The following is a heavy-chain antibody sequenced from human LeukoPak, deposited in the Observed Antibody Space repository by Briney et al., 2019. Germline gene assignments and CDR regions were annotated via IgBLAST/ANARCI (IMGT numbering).Heavy chain of an antibody. V-gene: IGHV4-38-2*02. CDR1: GYSILSGYY. CDR2: IYHSGST. Sequence: SETLSLTCTVSGYSILSGYYWGWIRQPPGKGLEWIGSIYHSGSTYYNPSLKSRVTISVDTSKNQFSLKVTSVTAADTAVYYCARVWSSSSKSFDYWGQGTLVTVSS. J-gene: IGHJ4*02. CDR3: ARVWSSSSKSFDY. D-gene: IGHD2-2*01.